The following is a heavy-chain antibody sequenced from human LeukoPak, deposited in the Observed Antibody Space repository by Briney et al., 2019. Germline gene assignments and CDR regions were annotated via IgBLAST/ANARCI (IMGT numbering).Heavy chain of an antibody. V-gene: IGHV1-69*13. CDR2: IIPIFGTA. J-gene: IGHJ5*02. D-gene: IGHD3-10*01. CDR1: GGTFSSYA. Sequence: SVKVSCKASGGTFSSYAISWVRQAPGQGLEWMGGIIPIFGTANYAQKFQGRVTITADESTSTAYMELRSLRSDDTAVYYCARDGQSYGSGRRTWFDPWGQGTLVTVSS. CDR3: ARDGQSYGSGRRTWFDP.